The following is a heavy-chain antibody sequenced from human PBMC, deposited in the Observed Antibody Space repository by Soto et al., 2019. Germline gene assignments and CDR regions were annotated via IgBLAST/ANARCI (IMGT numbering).Heavy chain of an antibody. CDR1: GYTFASYW. D-gene: IGHD1-1*01. CDR3: VRPPDYWNPFDY. J-gene: IGHJ4*02. V-gene: IGHV5-51*01. CDR2: IYPRDSDA. Sequence: EVQLVQSGAEVKKPGESLKISCKGSGYTFASYWIGWVRQVPGKGLEWMGLIYPRDSDARYSPSFQGQVTISADKSISTAYLQWSSLKASDTARYYCVRPPDYWNPFDYWGQGTLVTVSS.